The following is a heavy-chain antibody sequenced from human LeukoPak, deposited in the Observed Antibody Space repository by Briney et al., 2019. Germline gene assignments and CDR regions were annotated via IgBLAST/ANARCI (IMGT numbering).Heavy chain of an antibody. CDR1: GFTFSSYW. D-gene: IGHD3-10*01. V-gene: IGHV3-74*01. Sequence: GGSLRLSCAASGFTFSSYWMHWVRQAPGKGLVWVSRINSDGSSTSYADSVKGRFTISRDNAKNSLYLQMNSLRAEDTAVYYCARGGHYGSGSYSPYDAFDIWGQGTMVTVSS. CDR2: INSDGSST. CDR3: ARGGHYGSGSYSPYDAFDI. J-gene: IGHJ3*02.